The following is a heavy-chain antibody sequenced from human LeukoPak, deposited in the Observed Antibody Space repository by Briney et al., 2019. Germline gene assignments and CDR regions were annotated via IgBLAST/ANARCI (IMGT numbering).Heavy chain of an antibody. D-gene: IGHD6-19*01. CDR2: IYWDDDK. CDR3: AHDNSSSGWSGYYFDY. V-gene: IGHV2-5*02. Sequence: SGPTLGHPTPTLTLTCTFSRFSLSTSGVGVGWIRQPPVKALEWLALIYWDDDKRYSPSLKSRLTITKDTSKNQVVLTMTNMDPVDTATYYCAHDNSSSGWSGYYFDYWGQGTLVTVSS. J-gene: IGHJ4*02. CDR1: RFSLSTSGVG.